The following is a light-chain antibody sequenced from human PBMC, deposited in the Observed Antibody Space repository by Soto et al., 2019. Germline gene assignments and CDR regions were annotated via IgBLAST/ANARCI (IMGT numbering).Light chain of an antibody. Sequence: DIVMTQSPATLSVSPGERATLSCRASQNVNSNLAWYQQRPGQAPRLLIFRASTRATGISARFSGSGAGTEFTLTITSLQPEDLAVYFCQQHNTWPYTFGQGTKLEI. J-gene: IGKJ2*01. CDR1: QNVNSN. CDR3: QQHNTWPYT. CDR2: RAS. V-gene: IGKV3-15*01.